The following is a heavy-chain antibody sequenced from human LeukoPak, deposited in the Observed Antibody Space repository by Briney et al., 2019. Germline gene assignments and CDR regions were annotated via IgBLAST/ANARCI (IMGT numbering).Heavy chain of an antibody. D-gene: IGHD3-3*01. J-gene: IGHJ4*02. CDR1: GFTFSTYA. CDR2: ISSSGGST. Sequence: PGRSLRLSCAASGFTFSTYAMSWVRQAPGKGLEWVSVISSSGGSTFYADSVKGRFTISRDNSKNTLFLQMNTLRAEDTAIYYCAKDRHGVTSGGQGTLVTVSS. CDR3: AKDRHGVTS. V-gene: IGHV3-23*01.